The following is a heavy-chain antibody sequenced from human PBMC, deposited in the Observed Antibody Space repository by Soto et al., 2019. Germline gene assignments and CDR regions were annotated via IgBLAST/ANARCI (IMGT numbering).Heavy chain of an antibody. J-gene: IGHJ6*02. Sequence: GASVKVSCKASGYTFTGYYMHWVRQAPGQGLEWMGWINPNSGGTNYAQKFQGWVTMTRDTSISTAYMELSRLRSDDTAVYYCARELAAKETFYYSYGMDVGGQGPTATVPS. CDR2: INPNSGGT. V-gene: IGHV1-2*04. D-gene: IGHD6-6*01. CDR3: ARELAAKETFYYSYGMDV. CDR1: GYTFTGYY.